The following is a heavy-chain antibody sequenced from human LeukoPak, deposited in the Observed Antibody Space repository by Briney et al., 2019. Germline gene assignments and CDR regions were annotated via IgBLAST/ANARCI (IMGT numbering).Heavy chain of an antibody. CDR3: ARDSSTGWPYYYYCMDV. J-gene: IGHJ6*03. V-gene: IGHV3-7*01. D-gene: IGHD6-19*01. CDR1: GFTFSNYW. Sequence: PGGSLRLSCAASGFTFSNYWMSWVRQAPGKGLECVANIKQDGSEKYYVDSVKGRFTISRDNAKKSLYLQVSSLRAEDTAVYYCARDSSTGWPYYYYCMDVWGKGTTVTVSS. CDR2: IKQDGSEK.